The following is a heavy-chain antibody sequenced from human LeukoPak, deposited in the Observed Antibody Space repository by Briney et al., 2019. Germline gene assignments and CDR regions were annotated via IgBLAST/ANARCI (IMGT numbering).Heavy chain of an antibody. CDR2: ISGSGGST. D-gene: IGHD3-9*01. CDR3: AKVKGLYYDILTGYYRGDAFDI. Sequence: GGSLRLSCAASGFTFSSYAMSWVRQAPGKGVEWVSAISGSGGSTYYADSGKGRFTTSGDNSKNTLYLQMNSLRAEDTAVYYCAKVKGLYYDILTGYYRGDAFDIWGQGAMVTVSS. V-gene: IGHV3-23*01. J-gene: IGHJ3*02. CDR1: GFTFSSYA.